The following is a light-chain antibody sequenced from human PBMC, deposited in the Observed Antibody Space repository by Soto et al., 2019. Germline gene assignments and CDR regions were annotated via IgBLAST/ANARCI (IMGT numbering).Light chain of an antibody. CDR3: QQSHNMPFT. CDR2: AAS. V-gene: IGKV1-39*01. CDR1: QSITNY. J-gene: IGKJ3*01. Sequence: DIQMTQSPSSLSASVGDRVTITCRASQSITNYLNWYQHKPGKAPKLLVYAASSLQSGFPSRFSGSGSGTDFTLTISSLQPEDFATYFCQQSHNMPFTFGPGTKVDIK.